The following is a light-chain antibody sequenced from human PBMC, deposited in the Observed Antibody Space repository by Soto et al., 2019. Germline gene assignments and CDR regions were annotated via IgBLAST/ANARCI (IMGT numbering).Light chain of an antibody. Sequence: EIVLTQSPGTLSLSPGERATLSCRASQSVSSSYLAWYQHKPGQAPRLLIYGASNRATDIPDRFSGSGSGTDFTLTISRLEPEDFALYYCQQDGSSPYTFGQGTDLEIK. CDR1: QSVSSSY. CDR3: QQDGSSPYT. CDR2: GAS. V-gene: IGKV3-20*01. J-gene: IGKJ2*01.